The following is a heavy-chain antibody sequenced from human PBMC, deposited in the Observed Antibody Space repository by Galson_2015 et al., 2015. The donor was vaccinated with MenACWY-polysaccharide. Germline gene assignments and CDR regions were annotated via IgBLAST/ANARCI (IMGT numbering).Heavy chain of an antibody. CDR1: GLSLGGWY. Sequence: SLRLSCAASGLSLGGWYMSWIRQAPGKGLEWLSYTSKSGDSIYYADSVKGRFTISRDNARNSLYLQVNSLEAEDTAIYYCARGHYGLDVWDQGTTVTVSS. CDR3: ARGHYGLDV. J-gene: IGHJ6*02. V-gene: IGHV3-11*01. CDR2: TSKSGDSI.